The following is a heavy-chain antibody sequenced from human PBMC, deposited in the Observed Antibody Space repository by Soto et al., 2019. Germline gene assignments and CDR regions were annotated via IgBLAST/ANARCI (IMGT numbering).Heavy chain of an antibody. Sequence: TLSLTCTVSGGSISNGCYYWNWVRQHPGKGLEWIGYIHYSGSTWYNPSLESRVTISLYTSKDQFSLKLRSVTAAETAVYHCARVRGSGSYAAYYFDSWGQGTLFTVSP. D-gene: IGHD3-10*01. CDR3: ARVRGSGSYAAYYFDS. V-gene: IGHV4-31*03. CDR1: GGSISNGCYY. CDR2: IHYSGST. J-gene: IGHJ4*01.